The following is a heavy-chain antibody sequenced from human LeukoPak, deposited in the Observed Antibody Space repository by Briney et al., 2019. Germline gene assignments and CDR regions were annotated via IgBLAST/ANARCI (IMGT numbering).Heavy chain of an antibody. J-gene: IGHJ4*02. CDR1: GLKFSNYA. V-gene: IGHV3-30*02. CDR3: AKDSLADIDY. Sequence: GGSLRLSCAASGLKFSNYAMHWVRQAPGKGLEWVALIRYDGSNTYYGDSVKGRSTISRDNSKNTLYLQMNSLRAEDTAVYYCAKDSLADIDYWGQGTLVTVSS. CDR2: IRYDGSNT. D-gene: IGHD3-16*01.